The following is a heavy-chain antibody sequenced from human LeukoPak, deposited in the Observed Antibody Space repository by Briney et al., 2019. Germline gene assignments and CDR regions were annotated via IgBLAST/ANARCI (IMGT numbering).Heavy chain of an antibody. Sequence: GGSLRLSCGASGFTFSSYSMNWVRQAPGKGLEWVSSISTSSSYIYYADSVKGRFTISRDNAKNSLYLQMNSLRAEDTAVYYCARRRGSPDAFGIWGQGTMVTVSS. CDR3: ARRRGSPDAFGI. D-gene: IGHD2-15*01. J-gene: IGHJ3*02. CDR1: GFTFSSYS. CDR2: ISTSSSYI. V-gene: IGHV3-21*01.